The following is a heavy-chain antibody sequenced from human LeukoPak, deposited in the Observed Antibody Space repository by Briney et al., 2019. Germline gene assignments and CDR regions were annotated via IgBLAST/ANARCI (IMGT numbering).Heavy chain of an antibody. CDR2: INAGNGNT. D-gene: IGHD3-10*01. V-gene: IGHV1-3*01. CDR3: ARVGEPSYYTVWNWFDP. Sequence: ASVKVSCKASGYTFTSYAMHWVRQAPGQRLEWMGWINAGNGNTKYSQKFQGRVTITRDTSASTAYVELSSLRSEDTAVYYCARVGEPSYYTVWNWFDPWGQGTLVTVSS. CDR1: GYTFTSYA. J-gene: IGHJ5*02.